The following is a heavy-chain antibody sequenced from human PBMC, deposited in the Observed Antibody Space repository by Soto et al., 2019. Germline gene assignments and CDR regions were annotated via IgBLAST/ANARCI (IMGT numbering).Heavy chain of an antibody. J-gene: IGHJ4*02. CDR1: GGTFSSYA. CDR2: IIPIFGTA. Sequence: QVQLVQSGAEMKKPGSSVKVSCKASGGTFSSYAISWVRQAPGQGLEWMGGIIPIFGTANYAQKFQGRVTITADESTSTAYMELSSLRSEDTAVYYCARDGYYDSSGYYPKAFFFDYWGQGTLVTVSS. V-gene: IGHV1-69*12. CDR3: ARDGYYDSSGYYPKAFFFDY. D-gene: IGHD3-22*01.